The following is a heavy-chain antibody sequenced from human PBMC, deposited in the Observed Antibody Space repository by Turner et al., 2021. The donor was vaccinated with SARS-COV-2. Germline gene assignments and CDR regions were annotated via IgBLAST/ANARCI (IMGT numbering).Heavy chain of an antibody. CDR1: GLHVSSNY. D-gene: IGHD3-10*01. CDR3: ARFGGYRGDNDS. Sequence: ELQLVESGGGLVQPGGSLILSCAASGLHVSSNYMSWVRQVPGKGLEWVSVIYSGGSTYYADSVKGRFTNSRNNSKNTLYLQMNSLRAEDTAVYYCARFGGYRGDNDSWGQGTLVTVSS. V-gene: IGHV3-66*01. CDR2: IYSGGST. J-gene: IGHJ4*02.